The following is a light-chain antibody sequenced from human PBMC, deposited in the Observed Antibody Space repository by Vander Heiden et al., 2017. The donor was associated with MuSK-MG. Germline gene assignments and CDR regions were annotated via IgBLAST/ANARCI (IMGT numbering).Light chain of an antibody. Sequence: EIVLTQSPGTLSLSPGERATLSCRASQSVSSSYLAWYQLKPGQAPRLLVHGASNRATGIPDRFSGSGSGTDFTLTISRLEPEDFAVYYCQQYGGSPLWTFGQGTKVXIK. CDR1: QSVSSSY. CDR3: QQYGGSPLWT. V-gene: IGKV3-20*01. CDR2: GAS. J-gene: IGKJ1*01.